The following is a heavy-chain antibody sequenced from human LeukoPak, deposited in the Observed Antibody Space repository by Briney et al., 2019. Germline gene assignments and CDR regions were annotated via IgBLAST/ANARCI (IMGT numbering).Heavy chain of an antibody. Sequence: SETLSLTCTVSGGSISSGGYYWSWLRQHPGKGLEWIGYIYYSGSTYYNPSLKSRVTISVDTSKNQFSLKLSSVTAADTAVYYCAREAIKYYYDSSGYPRPIWGQGTLVIVSS. J-gene: IGHJ4*02. CDR1: GGSISSGGYY. D-gene: IGHD3-22*01. CDR2: IYYSGST. V-gene: IGHV4-31*03. CDR3: AREAIKYYYDSSGYPRPI.